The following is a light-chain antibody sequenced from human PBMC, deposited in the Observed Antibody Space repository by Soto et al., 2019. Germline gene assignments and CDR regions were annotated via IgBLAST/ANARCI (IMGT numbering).Light chain of an antibody. V-gene: IGKV3-20*01. CDR2: GGF. CDR3: QQYGVSPVYA. Sequence: EIVLTQSPGTLPLSPGESATLSCRASESVSITYLAWYQQKPGQAPRLLIYGGFNRATGIPDWFSGSGSGTDFTLTINRLEPEDFAVYFCQCQQYGVSPVYAFGQGTKVEIK. J-gene: IGKJ2*01. CDR1: ESVSITY.